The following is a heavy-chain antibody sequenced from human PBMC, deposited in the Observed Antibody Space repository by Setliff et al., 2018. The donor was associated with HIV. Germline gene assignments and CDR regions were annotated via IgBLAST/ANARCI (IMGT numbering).Heavy chain of an antibody. CDR3: ARDQTGVAAAAFGGGSAWSDEGFDI. J-gene: IGHJ3*02. CDR1: GGTLSNYV. D-gene: IGHD6-13*01. CDR2: IIPMYNIS. Sequence: GASVKVSCKTSGGTLSNYVITWVRQAPGQGLEWMGMIIPMYNISAYAQKFQGRVTFTADESMSTAYMELSSLSSEDTAVYYCARDQTGVAAAAFGGGSAWSDEGFDIWGQGTMVTVS. V-gene: IGHV1-69*13.